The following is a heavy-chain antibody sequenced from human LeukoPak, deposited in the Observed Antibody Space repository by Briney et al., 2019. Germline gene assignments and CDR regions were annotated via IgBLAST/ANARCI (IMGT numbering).Heavy chain of an antibody. J-gene: IGHJ4*02. D-gene: IGHD6-19*01. CDR1: GFTFSNAW. V-gene: IGHV3-15*01. CDR2: IKSKTDGGTT. CDR3: TTGSSPGYSSGWYRGDFGY. Sequence: PGGSLRLSCAASGFTFSNAWMSWVRQAPGKGLEWVGRIKSKTDGGTTDYAAPVKGRFTISRDDSKNTLYLQMNSLKTEDTAVYYCTTGSSPGYSSGWYRGDFGYWGQGTLVTVSS.